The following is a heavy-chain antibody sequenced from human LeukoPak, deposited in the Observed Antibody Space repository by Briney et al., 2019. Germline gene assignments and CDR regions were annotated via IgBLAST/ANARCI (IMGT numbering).Heavy chain of an antibody. V-gene: IGHV4-38-2*02. CDR3: ARVLYYDVLTGYYINGWFDP. Sequence: PSETLSLTCTVSAYSIRSGYFWGWIRQPPGKGLEWIASIYHSGSTYYNPSLKSRVTISVDTSKNQFSLKLTSVTAADTAVCYCARVLYYDVLTGYYINGWFDPWGQGTLVTVSS. D-gene: IGHD3-9*01. J-gene: IGHJ5*02. CDR2: IYHSGST. CDR1: AYSIRSGYF.